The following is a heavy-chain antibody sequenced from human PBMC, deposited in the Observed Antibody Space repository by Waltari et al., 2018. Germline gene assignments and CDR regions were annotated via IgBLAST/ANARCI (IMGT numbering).Heavy chain of an antibody. CDR1: GFTFSRSW. CDR2: INSDGSST. D-gene: IGHD3-22*01. J-gene: IGHJ6*02. Sequence: EEQLVESGGGLAQPGESLRLSGAASGFTFSRSWMDWVRKAPGKGLVWVSRINSDGSSTTYADSVKGRFTISRDNAKNTLYVQMNRLRAEDTAVYYCARVATKTYSSPVPGRPYYYGMDVWGQGTTVTVSS. V-gene: IGHV3-74*01. CDR3: ARVATKTYSSPVPGRPYYYGMDV.